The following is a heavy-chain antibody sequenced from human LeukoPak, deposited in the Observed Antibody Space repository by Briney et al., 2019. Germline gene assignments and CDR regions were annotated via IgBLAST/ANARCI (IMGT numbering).Heavy chain of an antibody. CDR1: GYTLTELS. V-gene: IGHV1-24*01. D-gene: IGHD2-21*02. CDR2: FDPEDGET. CDR3: ATAYCGGDCYSSWFDP. Sequence: GASVKVSCKVSGYTLTELSMHWVRQAPGKGLEWMGGFDPEDGETIYAQKFQGRVPMTEDTSTDTAYMELSSLRSEDTAVYYCATAYCGGDCYSSWFDPWGQGTLVTVSS. J-gene: IGHJ5*02.